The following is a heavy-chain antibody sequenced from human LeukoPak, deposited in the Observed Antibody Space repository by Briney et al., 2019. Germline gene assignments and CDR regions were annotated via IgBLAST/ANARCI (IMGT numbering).Heavy chain of an antibody. V-gene: IGHV4-59*01. D-gene: IGHD1-26*01. J-gene: IGHJ6*02. CDR3: AMPYGSYPEEGYYYYGMDV. Sequence: SETLSLTCTVFGGSISNYYWSWIRQPPGKGLEWIGYIYYSGSTSYNPSLKSRVTISVDTSKNQFSLKLSSVTAADTAVYYCAMPYGSYPEEGYYYYGMDVWGQGTTVTVSS. CDR2: IYYSGST. CDR1: GGSISNYY.